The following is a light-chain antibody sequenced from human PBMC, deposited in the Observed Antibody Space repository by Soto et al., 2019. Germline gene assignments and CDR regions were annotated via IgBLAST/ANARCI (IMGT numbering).Light chain of an antibody. CDR2: GAS. CDR1: QSVSSSY. CDR3: QQYQSLT. V-gene: IGKV3-20*01. Sequence: IVLTQSPAILALSPGDRATLSCRASQSVSSSYLAWYQHKPGQAPMLLIHGASSMVTGIPDMFSGSGSGTDFTLTIPRLEPEDFAVYYCQQYQSLTFGGGTKGEIK. J-gene: IGKJ4*01.